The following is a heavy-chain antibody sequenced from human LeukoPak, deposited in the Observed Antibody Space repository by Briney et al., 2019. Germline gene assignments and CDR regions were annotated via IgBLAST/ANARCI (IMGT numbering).Heavy chain of an antibody. D-gene: IGHD2-2*01. CDR1: GGSFSGYY. CDR2: INHSGST. CDR3: AGRGYCSSTSCSGYYFDY. V-gene: IGHV4-34*01. J-gene: IGHJ4*02. Sequence: PSETLSLTCAVYGGSFSGYYWSWIRQPPGKGLEWIGEINHSGSTNYNPSLKSRVTISVDTSENQFSLKLSSVTAADTAVYYCAGRGYCSSTSCSGYYFDYWGQGTLVTVSS.